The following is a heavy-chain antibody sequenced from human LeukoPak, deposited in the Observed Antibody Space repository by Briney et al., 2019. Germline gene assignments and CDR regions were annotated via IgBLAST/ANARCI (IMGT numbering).Heavy chain of an antibody. CDR1: GFTFSSYG. V-gene: IGHV3-23*01. J-gene: IGHJ4*02. CDR2: ISGSGGST. CDR3: AKDESSSQYYFDY. D-gene: IGHD6-13*01. Sequence: GGSLRLSCAASGFTFSSYGMSWVRQAPGKGLEWVSAISGSGGSTYYADSVKGRFTIFRDNSKNTLYLQMNSLRAEDTAVYYCAKDESSSQYYFDYWGQGTLVTVSS.